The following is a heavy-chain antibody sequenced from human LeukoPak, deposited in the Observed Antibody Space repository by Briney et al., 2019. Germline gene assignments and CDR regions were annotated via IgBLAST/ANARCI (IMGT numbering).Heavy chain of an antibody. CDR3: AKAYVEMAIPTPFDY. CDR1: GFTFSGYA. V-gene: IGHV3-23*01. CDR2: ISGSGGST. Sequence: GGSLRLSCAASGFTFSGYAMSWVRQAPGKGLEWVSAISGSGGSTYYADSVKGRFTISRDNSKNTLYLQMNSLRAEDTAVYYCAKAYVEMAIPTPFDYWGQGTLVTVSS. D-gene: IGHD5-24*01. J-gene: IGHJ4*02.